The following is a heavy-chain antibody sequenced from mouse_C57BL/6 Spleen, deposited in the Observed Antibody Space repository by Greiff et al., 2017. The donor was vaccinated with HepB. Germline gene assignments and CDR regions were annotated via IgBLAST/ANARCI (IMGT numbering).Heavy chain of an antibody. CDR2: INPSDGVT. Sequence: QVQLQQPGTELVKPGASVKLSCKASGYTFTSYWMPWVKQRPGQGLEWIGNINPSDGVTNYNEKFKSKATLTVDKSSSTAYMQLSSLTSEDSAVYYCARFETMGNYYGSSYYFDYWGQGTTLTVSS. V-gene: IGHV1-53*01. J-gene: IGHJ2*01. CDR3: ARFETMGNYYGSSYYFDY. CDR1: GYTFTSYW. D-gene: IGHD1-1*01.